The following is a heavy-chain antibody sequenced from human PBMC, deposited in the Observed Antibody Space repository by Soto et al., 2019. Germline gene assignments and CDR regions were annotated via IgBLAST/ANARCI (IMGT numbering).Heavy chain of an antibody. V-gene: IGHV4-39*01. D-gene: IGHD3-22*01. Sequence: PSETLSLTCTVSGDSITSSGKYWGWARQPPGKGLEWIGSMYYRGSAYYSPSLKSRVTISMDTSKNQVSLKLSSVTVADTAVYYCASRAYDNGGYYYVYYCGKGTLVTVSS. J-gene: IGHJ4*02. CDR3: ASRAYDNGGYYYVYY. CDR2: MYYRGSA. CDR1: GDSITSSGKY.